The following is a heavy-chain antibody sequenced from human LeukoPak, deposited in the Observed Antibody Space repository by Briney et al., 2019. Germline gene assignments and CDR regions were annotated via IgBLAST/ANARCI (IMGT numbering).Heavy chain of an antibody. D-gene: IGHD2-2*01. CDR1: GYTFTSYG. Sequence: GASVKVSCKASGYTFTSYGISWVRQAPGQGLEWMGWISAYNGNTNYAQKLQGRVTMTTDTSTSTAYMELRSLRSDDTAVYYCARASGGYCSSTSCYDYWGQGTLVTVSS. CDR2: ISAYNGNT. V-gene: IGHV1-18*01. CDR3: ARASGGYCSSTSCYDY. J-gene: IGHJ4*02.